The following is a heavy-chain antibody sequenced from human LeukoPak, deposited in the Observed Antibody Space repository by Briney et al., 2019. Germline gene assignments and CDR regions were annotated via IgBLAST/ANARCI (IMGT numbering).Heavy chain of an antibody. Sequence: GGSLRLSCAASGFTFSSYGMHWVRQAPGKGLEWVAVTWYDGSNEYYADSVKGRFTISRDNSKNTLYLQMNSLRAEDTAVYYCARDNFYYDILTGPGMDVWGKGTTVTVSS. CDR1: GFTFSSYG. J-gene: IGHJ6*04. CDR2: TWYDGSNE. CDR3: ARDNFYYDILTGPGMDV. D-gene: IGHD3-9*01. V-gene: IGHV3-33*01.